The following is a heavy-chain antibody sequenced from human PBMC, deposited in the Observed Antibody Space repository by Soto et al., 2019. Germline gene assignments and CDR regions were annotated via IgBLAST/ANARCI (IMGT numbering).Heavy chain of an antibody. D-gene: IGHD1-20*01. V-gene: IGHV1-69*13. CDR1: GGTFSSYA. CDR3: ARYQGYFRGYNWNRDAFDI. CDR2: IIPIFGTA. Sequence: SVKVSCKASGGTFSSYAISWVRQAPGQGLEWMGGIIPIFGTANYAQKFQGRVTITADESTSTAYMELSSLRSEDTAVYYCARYQGYFRGYNWNRDAFDIWGQGTMVTVSS. J-gene: IGHJ3*02.